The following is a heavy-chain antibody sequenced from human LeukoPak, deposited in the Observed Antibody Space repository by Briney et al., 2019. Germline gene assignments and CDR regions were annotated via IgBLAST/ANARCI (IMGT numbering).Heavy chain of an antibody. J-gene: IGHJ3*02. Sequence: GASVKVSCKASGGTFSSYAISWVRQAPGQGLEWMGGIIPIFGTANYAQKFQGRVTITADESTSTAYMELSSLRSEDTAVYYCASSTFGVVIIPLDIWGQGTMVTVSS. V-gene: IGHV1-69*13. CDR1: GGTFSSYA. CDR3: ASSTFGVVIIPLDI. D-gene: IGHD3-3*01. CDR2: IIPIFGTA.